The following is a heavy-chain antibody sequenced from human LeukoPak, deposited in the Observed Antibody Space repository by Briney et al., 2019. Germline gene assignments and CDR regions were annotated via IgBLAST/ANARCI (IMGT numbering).Heavy chain of an antibody. CDR2: ISSSSSYI. CDR1: GFTFNSYS. V-gene: IGHV3-21*01. Sequence: PGGSLRLSCAASGFTFNSYSMNWVRQAPGKGLEWVSSISSSSSYIYYADSVKGRFTISRDNAKNSLYLQMNSLGAEDTAVYYCARALARVSGYMDVWGKGTTVTVSS. CDR3: ARALARVSGYMDV. D-gene: IGHD6-13*01. J-gene: IGHJ6*03.